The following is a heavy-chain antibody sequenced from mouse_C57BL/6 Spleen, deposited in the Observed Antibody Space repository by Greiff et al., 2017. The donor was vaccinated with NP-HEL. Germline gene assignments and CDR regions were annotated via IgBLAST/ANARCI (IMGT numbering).Heavy chain of an antibody. V-gene: IGHV1-50*01. CDR3: ARRWLLRGVYFDY. J-gene: IGHJ2*01. CDR1: GYTFTSYW. CDR2: IDPSDSYT. D-gene: IGHD2-3*01. Sequence: QVHVKQPGAELVKPGASVKLSCKASGYTFTSYWMQWVKQRPGQGLEWIGEIDPSDSYTNYNQKFKGKATLTVDTSSSTAYMQLSSLTSEDSAVYYCARRWLLRGVYFDYWGQGTTLTVSS.